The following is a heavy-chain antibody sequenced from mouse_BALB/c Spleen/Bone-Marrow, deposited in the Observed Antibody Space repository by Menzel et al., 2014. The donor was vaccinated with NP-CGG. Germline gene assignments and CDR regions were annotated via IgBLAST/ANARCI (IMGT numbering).Heavy chain of an antibody. CDR3: TRSYYAMDY. Sequence: QVHVKQSGAELAKPGASVKMSCKTSGYTFTTYWMHWVKQRPGQGLEWIGCINPGTDYTEYNQKFKDKATLTADKSSSTAYMQLSSLTSEDSAVYFCTRSYYAMDYWGQGTSVTVSS. CDR1: GYTFTTYW. CDR2: INPGTDYT. J-gene: IGHJ4*01. V-gene: IGHV1-7*01.